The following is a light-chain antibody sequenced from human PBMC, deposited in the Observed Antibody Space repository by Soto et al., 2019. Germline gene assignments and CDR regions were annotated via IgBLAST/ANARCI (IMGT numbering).Light chain of an antibody. CDR2: EDS. V-gene: IGLV2-23*02. J-gene: IGLJ2*01. CDR3: CSYAGSATFE. CDR1: SSDVGSYDL. Sequence: QSALTQPASVSGSPGQSITISCTGTSSDVGSYDLVSWYQQHPGKAPKLVIYEDSKRPSGVSIRFSGSKSGNTASLTISGLQAEDEADYYCCSYAGSATFEFGGVTKLTVL.